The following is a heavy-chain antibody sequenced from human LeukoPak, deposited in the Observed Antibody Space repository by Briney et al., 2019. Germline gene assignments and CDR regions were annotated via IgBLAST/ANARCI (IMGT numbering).Heavy chain of an antibody. CDR1: GYTFTNYG. CDR3: ARVNLRPIIKFFDY. CDR2: ISAYNGNT. J-gene: IGHJ4*02. Sequence: GASVKVSCKASGYTFTNYGITWVRQAPGQGLEWMGWISAYNGNTNYAQKLQGRVTLTTDTSTSTAYMELRSLRSDDTAVYYCARVNLRPIIKFFDYWGQGSLVTVSS. V-gene: IGHV1-18*01. D-gene: IGHD5-24*01.